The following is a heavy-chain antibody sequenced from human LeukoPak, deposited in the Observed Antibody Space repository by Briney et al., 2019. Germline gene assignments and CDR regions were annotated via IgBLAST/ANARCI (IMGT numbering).Heavy chain of an antibody. V-gene: IGHV3-9*01. CDR1: GFTFDDYA. Sequence: PGGSLRLSCAASGFTFDDYAMHWVRQAPGKGLEWVSGISWNSGSIGYADSVKGRFTISRDNAKNSLYLQMNSLRPEDSALYYCAKADVDDLERGDGMDVWGQGTTVTVSS. D-gene: IGHD3-10*01. J-gene: IGHJ6*02. CDR2: ISWNSGSI. CDR3: AKADVDDLERGDGMDV.